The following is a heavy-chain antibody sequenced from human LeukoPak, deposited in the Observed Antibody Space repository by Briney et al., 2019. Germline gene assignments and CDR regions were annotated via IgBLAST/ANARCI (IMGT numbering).Heavy chain of an antibody. CDR2: ISWNSGSI. CDR1: GFTFDDYA. D-gene: IGHD3-9*01. V-gene: IGHV3-9*01. CDR3: AKGGEILTDRFDY. Sequence: PGRSLRLSCAASGFTFDDYAMHWVRQAPGKGLEWVSGISWNSGSIGYADSVKGRFTISRDNAKNSLYLQMNSLRAEDTALYYCAKGGEILTDRFDYWGQGTLVTVSS. J-gene: IGHJ4*02.